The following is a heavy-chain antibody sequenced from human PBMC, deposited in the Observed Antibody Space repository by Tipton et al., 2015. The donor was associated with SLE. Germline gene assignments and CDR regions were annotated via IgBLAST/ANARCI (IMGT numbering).Heavy chain of an antibody. CDR3: ARGIEAAAGSWYFEL. Sequence: QSGAEVKKPGSSVKVSCKASGGTFSSYAISWVRQAPGQGLEWMGGIIPIFGTANYAQKFQGRVTITADKSTSTAYMELSSLRSEDTAVYYCARGIEAAAGSWYFELWGCGTLVTVSS. D-gene: IGHD6-13*01. V-gene: IGHV1-69*06. CDR2: IIPIFGTA. J-gene: IGHJ2*01. CDR1: GGTFSSYA.